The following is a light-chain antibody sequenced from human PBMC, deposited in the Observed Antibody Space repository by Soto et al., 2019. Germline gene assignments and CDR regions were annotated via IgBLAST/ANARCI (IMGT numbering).Light chain of an antibody. CDR1: QGVGSS. CDR3: QQYNNWPYT. CDR2: AAS. J-gene: IGKJ5*01. Sequence: EIVMTQSPATLSVFPGERATLSCRASQGVGSSLAWYQQRPGQAPRLLIYAASTWATGIPARFSGSGSGTEFTLTISSLQSEDFAVYYCQQYNNWPYTFGQGTRLEIK. V-gene: IGKV3-15*01.